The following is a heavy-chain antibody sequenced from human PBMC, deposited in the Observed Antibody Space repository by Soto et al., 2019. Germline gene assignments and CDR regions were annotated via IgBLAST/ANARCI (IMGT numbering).Heavy chain of an antibody. CDR1: GGSISSGGYY. J-gene: IGHJ4*02. D-gene: IGHD6-6*01. V-gene: IGHV4-31*03. CDR2: IYYSGST. Sequence: SEMLSLTCTVSGGSISSGGYYWSWIRQHPGKGLEWIGYIYYSGSTYYNPSLKSRVTISVDTSKNQFSLKLSSVTAADTAVYYCARAPPYSSSSSFDYWGQGTLVTVSS. CDR3: ARAPPYSSSSSFDY.